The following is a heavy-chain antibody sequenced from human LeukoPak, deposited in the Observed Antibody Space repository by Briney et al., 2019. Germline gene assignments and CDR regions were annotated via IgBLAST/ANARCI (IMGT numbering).Heavy chain of an antibody. V-gene: IGHV1-46*01. CDR3: ARPGGSSSYYYYGMDV. J-gene: IGHJ6*02. D-gene: IGHD6-6*01. CDR1: GYTFTSNY. CDR2: IYPRDGST. Sequence: ASVKVSCKASGYTFTSNYINWVRQAPGQGLEWMGMIYPRDGSTSYAQKFQGRVTMTRNTSISTAYMELSSLRSEDTAVYYCARPGGSSSYYYYGMDVWGQGTTVTVSS.